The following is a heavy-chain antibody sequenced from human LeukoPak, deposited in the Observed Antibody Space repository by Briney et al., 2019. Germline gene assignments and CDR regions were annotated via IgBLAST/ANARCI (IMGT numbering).Heavy chain of an antibody. D-gene: IGHD6-6*01. CDR2: IKQDGSEK. J-gene: IGHJ5*02. Sequence: GGSLRLSCAASGFTFSSYWMSWVRQAPGKGLEWVANIKQDGSEKYYVDSVKGRFTISRDNAENSLYLQMNSLRAEDSAVYYCARGRRTGYQLPRWEYSSSSISGNWFDPWGQGTLVTVSS. V-gene: IGHV3-7*01. CDR3: ARGRRTGYQLPRWEYSSSSISGNWFDP. CDR1: GFTFSSYW.